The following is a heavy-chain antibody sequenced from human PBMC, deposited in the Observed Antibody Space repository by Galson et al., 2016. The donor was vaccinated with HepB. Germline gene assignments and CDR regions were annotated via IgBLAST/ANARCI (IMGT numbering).Heavy chain of an antibody. CDR3: ARGGRKGLWGYYFDY. CDR2: IYHLGNT. J-gene: IGHJ4*02. CDR1: GGSISSGGYY. D-gene: IGHD5-18*01. V-gene: IGHV4-31*03. Sequence: TLSLTCTVSGGSISSGGYYWSWIRQHPGKGLEWIGYIYHLGNTYFNPSLKSRVIMSVDASKTQFSLKLSSVTAADTAVYYCARGGRKGLWGYYFDYWGQGTLVPVSS.